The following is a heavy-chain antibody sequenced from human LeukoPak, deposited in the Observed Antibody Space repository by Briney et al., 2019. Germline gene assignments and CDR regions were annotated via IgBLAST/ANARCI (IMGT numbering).Heavy chain of an antibody. CDR1: GFTFSSYW. Sequence: GGSLRLSCAASGFTFSSYWMHWVRQAPGKGLVWVSRINGGGSSISYADSVKGRFTISRDNAKNTLYLQMNSLRAEDTAVYYCAREGLHAFDIWGQGTMVTVSS. CDR2: INGGGSSI. V-gene: IGHV3-74*01. J-gene: IGHJ3*02. CDR3: AREGLHAFDI.